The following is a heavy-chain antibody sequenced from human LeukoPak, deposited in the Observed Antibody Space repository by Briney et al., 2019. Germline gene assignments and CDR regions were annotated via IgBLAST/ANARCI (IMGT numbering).Heavy chain of an antibody. J-gene: IGHJ6*02. CDR2: IYYSGST. V-gene: IGHV4-59*01. CDR3: ARDPHPYGSGKPYYYYGMDV. Sequence: SETLSLTCTVSGGSISSYYWSWIRQPPGKGLEWIGYIYYSGSTNYNPSLKSRVTISVDTSKNQFSLKLSSVTAADTAVYYCARDPHPYGSGKPYYYYGMDVWGQGTTVTVSS. CDR1: GGSISSYY. D-gene: IGHD3-10*01.